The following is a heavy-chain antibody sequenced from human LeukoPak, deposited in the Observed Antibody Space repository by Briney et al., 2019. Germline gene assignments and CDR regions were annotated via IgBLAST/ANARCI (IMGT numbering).Heavy chain of an antibody. CDR2: IKYDGTNK. CDR3: AKDPGYDYGDFDI. V-gene: IGHV3-30*02. CDR1: GFTFRSYG. D-gene: IGHD4-17*01. J-gene: IGHJ3*02. Sequence: GGSLRLSCAASGFTFRSYGMSWVRQAPGEGLEWVAFIKYDGTNKYYADSVKGRFTISRDNSKNTLYLQMNSLRAEDTAVYYCAKDPGYDYGDFDIWGQGTMVTVSS.